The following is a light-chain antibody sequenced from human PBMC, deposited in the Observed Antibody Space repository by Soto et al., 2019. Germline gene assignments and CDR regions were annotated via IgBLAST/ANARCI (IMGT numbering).Light chain of an antibody. J-gene: IGLJ1*01. CDR3: SSYTSATTYV. CDR2: DVS. V-gene: IGLV2-14*01. CDR1: SSDVGAYNY. Sequence: QSVLTQPASVSGSPGQSITISCTGTSSDVGAYNYASWYQQYPGEAPKVINYDVSHRPAGVSNRFSGSKSGNTASLTFSGLQTQDEADYYCSSYTSATTYVFGTGTRSPS.